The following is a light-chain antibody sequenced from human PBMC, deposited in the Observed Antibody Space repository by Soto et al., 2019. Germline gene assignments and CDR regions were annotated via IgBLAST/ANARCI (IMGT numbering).Light chain of an antibody. CDR1: QSIRSH. Sequence: DILFTQCPSSLSASVGARVTITCRASQSIRSHLNWYQQKPGKAPKVLIYTAFTLQGGVPSRFSGIGSETVLTITISSLQPEDCETYDCQQSYLTPLTFGGGTKVDIK. CDR3: QQSYLTPLT. V-gene: IGKV1-39*01. J-gene: IGKJ4*01. CDR2: TAF.